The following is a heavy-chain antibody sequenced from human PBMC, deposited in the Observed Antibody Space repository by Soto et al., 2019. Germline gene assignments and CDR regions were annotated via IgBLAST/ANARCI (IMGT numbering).Heavy chain of an antibody. V-gene: IGHV4-31*03. CDR1: GGSISSGGYY. Sequence: SETLSLTCTVSGGSISSGGYYWSWIRQHPGKGLEWIGYISYSGSTYYNPSLESRVTISVDTSKNQFSLKLSSVTAADTAVYYCADQNYGSGIDYWGQGTLVTVSS. D-gene: IGHD3-10*01. CDR2: ISYSGST. J-gene: IGHJ4*02. CDR3: ADQNYGSGIDY.